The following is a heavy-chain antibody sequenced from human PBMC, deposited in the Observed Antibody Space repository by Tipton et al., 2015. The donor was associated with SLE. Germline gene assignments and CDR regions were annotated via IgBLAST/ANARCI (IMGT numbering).Heavy chain of an antibody. V-gene: IGHV4-61*02. J-gene: IGHJ3*01. D-gene: IGHD6-25*01. CDR1: GGSIRSGSYY. Sequence: TLSLTCTVSGGSIRSGSYYWTWIRQPAGTGLEWIGRIFTIGTTSYNPSLKSRVTISLDTSKNQFSLKLSSATAADTAVYYCARTEVGGYSHDAFDLWGHGTMVTVSS. CDR2: IFTIGTT. CDR3: ARTEVGGYSHDAFDL.